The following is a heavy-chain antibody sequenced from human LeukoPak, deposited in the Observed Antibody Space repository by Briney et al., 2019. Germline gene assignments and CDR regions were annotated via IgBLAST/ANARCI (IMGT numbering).Heavy chain of an antibody. CDR2: ISYDGSNK. D-gene: IGHD3-3*01. Sequence: GRSLRLSCAASGFTFSNYGMHWVRQAPGKGLEWVAVISYDGSNKYYADSVKGRFTISRDNSKNTLYLQMNSLRTEDTAVYYCARGQRAHVEWSNYMDVWGKGTTVIVSS. CDR3: ARGQRAHVEWSNYMDV. V-gene: IGHV3-30*03. J-gene: IGHJ6*03. CDR1: GFTFSNYG.